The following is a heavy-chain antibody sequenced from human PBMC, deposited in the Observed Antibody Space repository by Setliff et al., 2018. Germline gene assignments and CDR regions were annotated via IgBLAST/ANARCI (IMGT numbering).Heavy chain of an antibody. CDR1: GDSISRSTYY. D-gene: IGHD3-22*01. J-gene: IGHJ4*02. Sequence: SETLSLTCTVSGDSISRSTYYWGWIRQSPGKGLDWIGTVDHSGNTFYNPSLKSRVTISVDTSKNHFSLKLTSVSAADTAVYYCARRDSTGYYGYSFDFWGQGTRVTVS. CDR3: ARRDSTGYYGYSFDF. CDR2: VDHSGNT. V-gene: IGHV4-39*02.